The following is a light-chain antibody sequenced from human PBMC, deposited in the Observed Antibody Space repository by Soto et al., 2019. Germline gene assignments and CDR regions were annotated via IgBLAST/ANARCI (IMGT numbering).Light chain of an antibody. Sequence: DIQMTQSPSTLSASVGDRVTITCRASQSISNWLAWYQQKPGKAPKLLISKSSSLESGVPSRFSGSGSGTEFTLTISRLQPDDFAAYYCQQDNSYWTFGQGTKVEIK. V-gene: IGKV1-5*03. CDR1: QSISNW. CDR2: KSS. CDR3: QQDNSYWT. J-gene: IGKJ1*01.